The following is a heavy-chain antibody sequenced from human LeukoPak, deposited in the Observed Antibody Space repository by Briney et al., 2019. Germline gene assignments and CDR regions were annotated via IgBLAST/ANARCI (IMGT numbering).Heavy chain of an antibody. V-gene: IGHV3-7*01. CDR2: IKEDGSER. Sequence: GGTLRLSCAASGFTFSSYGMSWVRQAPGKGLEWVASIKEDGSERYYVDSVKGRFTISRDNAKNSLYLQMYSLRAEDTAVYYCARGGKFGSGSYWYYWGQGTLVTVSS. CDR1: GFTFSSYG. CDR3: ARGGKFGSGSYWYY. J-gene: IGHJ4*02. D-gene: IGHD3-10*01.